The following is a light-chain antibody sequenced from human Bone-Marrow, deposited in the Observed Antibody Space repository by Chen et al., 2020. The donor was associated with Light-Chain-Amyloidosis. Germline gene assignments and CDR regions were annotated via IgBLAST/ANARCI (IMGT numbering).Light chain of an antibody. J-gene: IGLJ1*01. Sequence: QSALTQPASVSGSPGQSIIISCTGTSSDVGGHKSVSWYQHHPDRVPKLIIYEVENRPSGISDSFSASKSGNTASLSISGLQEDDEAEYYCSSYTSDNTFVFGSGTKVTV. CDR2: EVE. CDR1: SSDVGGHKS. CDR3: SSYTSDNTFV. V-gene: IGLV2-14*01.